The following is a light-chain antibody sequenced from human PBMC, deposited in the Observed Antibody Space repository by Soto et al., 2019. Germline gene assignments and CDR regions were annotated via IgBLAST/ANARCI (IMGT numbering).Light chain of an antibody. J-gene: IGLJ1*01. CDR3: SSFAGSNNFPYV. CDR2: EIN. Sequence: VLTQPPSASGSPGQSVTISCTGTSSDVGAYDYVSWYQQHPGKAPKLMIYEINKRPSGVPDRFSGSKSGNTASLTVSGLQAEDEADYYCSSFAGSNNFPYVFGTGTKVTVL. CDR1: SSDVGAYDY. V-gene: IGLV2-8*01.